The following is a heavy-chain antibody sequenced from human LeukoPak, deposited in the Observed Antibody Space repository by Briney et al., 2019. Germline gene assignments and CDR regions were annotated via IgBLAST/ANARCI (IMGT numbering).Heavy chain of an antibody. V-gene: IGHV3-74*01. CDR3: AREGRIIGATIDY. J-gene: IGHJ4*02. CDR2: VNTDGRST. Sequence: GGSLRLSCAASGFTFSSYWMHWVRQAPGKGLVWVSRVNTDGRSTSYADSVKGRFTISRDNAKNTLYPQMDSLRAEDTAVYYCAREGRIIGATIDYWGQGALVTVSS. CDR1: GFTFSSYW. D-gene: IGHD1-26*01.